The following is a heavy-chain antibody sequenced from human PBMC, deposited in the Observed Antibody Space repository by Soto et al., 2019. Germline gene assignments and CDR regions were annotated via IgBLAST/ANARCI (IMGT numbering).Heavy chain of an antibody. CDR1: GDSVSSNSAA. J-gene: IGHJ5*02. CDR2: TSYRSKWYN. Sequence: SQTLSLTCAISGDSVSSNSAAWNWIRQSPSRGLEWLGRTSYRSKWYNDYAVSVKSRITINPDTSKNQFSLQLNSVTPEDTAVYYCERVATRNHKDQGYCSSTSCPHNWFDHWGQGTLVTVSS. D-gene: IGHD2-2*01. V-gene: IGHV6-1*01. CDR3: ERVATRNHKDQGYCSSTSCPHNWFDH.